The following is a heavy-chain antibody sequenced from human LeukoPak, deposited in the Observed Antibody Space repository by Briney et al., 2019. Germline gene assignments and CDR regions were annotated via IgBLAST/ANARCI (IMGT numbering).Heavy chain of an antibody. Sequence: PGGSLRLSCAASGFTFSSYAMNWVRRAPGKGLEWVSVVSDSGGSTYYTDSVKGRFTISRDNSKNTLYLQMNSLTAEDTAVYYCAKAGGYQPLPLDYWGQGTLVTVSS. CDR1: GFTFSSYA. CDR3: AKAGGYQPLPLDY. V-gene: IGHV3-23*01. CDR2: VSDSGGST. J-gene: IGHJ4*02. D-gene: IGHD2-2*01.